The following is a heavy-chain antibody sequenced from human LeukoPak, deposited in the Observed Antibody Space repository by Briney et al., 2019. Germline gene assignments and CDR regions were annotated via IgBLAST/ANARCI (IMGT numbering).Heavy chain of an antibody. V-gene: IGHV3-23*01. CDR3: ARQLIAVAGTGGDY. CDR2: ISGSGGST. Sequence: QPGGSLRLSCAASGFTFSSYAMSWVRQAPGKGLEWVSAISGSGGSTYYADSVKDRFTISRDNSKNTLYLQMNSLRAEDTAVYYCARQLIAVAGTGGDYWGQGTLVTVSS. J-gene: IGHJ4*02. D-gene: IGHD6-19*01. CDR1: GFTFSSYA.